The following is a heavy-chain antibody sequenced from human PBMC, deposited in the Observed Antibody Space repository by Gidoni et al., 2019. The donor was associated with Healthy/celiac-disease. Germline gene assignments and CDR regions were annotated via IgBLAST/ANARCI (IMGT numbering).Heavy chain of an antibody. CDR1: GGTFSRYA. D-gene: IGHD5-12*01. Sequence: QVQLVQSGAEVKKPGSSVKVSCKASGGTFSRYAIRWVRQAPGQGLEWMGGIIPIFGTANYAQKFQGRVTITADKSTSTAYMELSSLRSEDTAVYYCARVGRMATIGPLNRYYFDYWGQGTLVTVSS. V-gene: IGHV1-69*06. CDR3: ARVGRMATIGPLNRYYFDY. J-gene: IGHJ4*02. CDR2: IIPIFGTA.